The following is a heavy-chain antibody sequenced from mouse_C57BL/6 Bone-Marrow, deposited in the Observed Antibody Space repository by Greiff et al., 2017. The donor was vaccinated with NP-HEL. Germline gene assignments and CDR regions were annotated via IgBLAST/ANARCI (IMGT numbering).Heavy chain of an antibody. Sequence: VKLMESGAELVKPGASVKISCKASGYAFSSYWMNWVKQRPGKGLEWIGQIYPGDGDTNYNGKFKGKATLTADKSSSTAYMQLSSLTSEDSAVYFCARSRWLLRYAMDYWGQGTSVTVSS. CDR1: GYAFSSYW. D-gene: IGHD2-3*01. CDR3: ARSRWLLRYAMDY. CDR2: IYPGDGDT. J-gene: IGHJ4*01. V-gene: IGHV1-80*01.